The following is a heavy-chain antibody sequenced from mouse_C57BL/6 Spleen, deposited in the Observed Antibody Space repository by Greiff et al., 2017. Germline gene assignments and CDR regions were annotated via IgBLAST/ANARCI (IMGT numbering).Heavy chain of an antibody. J-gene: IGHJ3*01. V-gene: IGHV1-53*01. CDR2: INPSNGGT. D-gene: IGHD1-1*01. Sequence: QVHVKQPGTELVKPGASVKLSCKASGYTFTSYWMHWVKQRPGQGLEWIGNINPSNGGTNYNEKFKSKATLTVDNSSSTAYMQLSSLTSEDSAVYYCARGGGSSYYWFAYWGQGTLVTVSA. CDR1: GYTFTSYW. CDR3: ARGGGSSYYWFAY.